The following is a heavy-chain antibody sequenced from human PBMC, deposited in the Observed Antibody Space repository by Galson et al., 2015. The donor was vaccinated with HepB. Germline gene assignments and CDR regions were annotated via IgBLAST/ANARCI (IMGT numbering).Heavy chain of an antibody. V-gene: IGHV3-15*01. CDR1: GFTLGHVW. D-gene: IGHD5-18*01. J-gene: IGHJ4*02. CDR3: GGYSYGAVGH. CDR2: IKSKRDDGTA. Sequence: SLRLSCAASGFTLGHVWMSWVRQGPGKGQERVGRIKSKRDDGTADHAAPVKGRFTISRADSKDTLYLQMDSLKTEDTAVNYCGGYSYGAVGHWGQGTLFTVSS.